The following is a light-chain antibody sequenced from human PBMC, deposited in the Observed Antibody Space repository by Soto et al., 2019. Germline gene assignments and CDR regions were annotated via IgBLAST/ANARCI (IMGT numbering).Light chain of an antibody. J-gene: IGKJ5*01. Sequence: EIVMTQSPATLSVSPGERATLSCRASQSVSSNLAWYQQKPGQAPRLLIYDASNRATGIPARFSGSGSGTDFTLTISSLDPEDFAVYYCQQRSNWPPEITFGQGTRLEI. V-gene: IGKV3-11*01. CDR3: QQRSNWPPEIT. CDR1: QSVSSN. CDR2: DAS.